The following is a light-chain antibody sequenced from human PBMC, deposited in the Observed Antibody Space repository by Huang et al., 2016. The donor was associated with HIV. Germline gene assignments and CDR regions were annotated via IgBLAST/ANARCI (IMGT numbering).Light chain of an antibody. CDR1: QSVSTN. V-gene: IGKV3-15*01. CDR2: GST. CDR3: QQYNNWHLT. J-gene: IGKJ4*01. Sequence: IVMTQTPATLPVSPGGRATLSCRASQSVSTNLAWYQQKPGQTPRLIIYGSTTRATGVPARFSGSGSVTDFTLTINSLHSEDFGIYYCQQYNNWHLTFGGGTKV.